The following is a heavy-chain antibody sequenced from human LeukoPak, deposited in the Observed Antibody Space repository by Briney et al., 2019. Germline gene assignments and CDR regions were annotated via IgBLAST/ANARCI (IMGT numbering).Heavy chain of an antibody. CDR2: ISWNSGSI. V-gene: IGHV3-9*01. CDR3: AKARSGSYSRAYFDY. CDR1: GFTFDDYA. D-gene: IGHD3-10*01. Sequence: PGRSLRLSCAASGFTFDDYAMHWVRQAPGKGLEWVSGISWNSGSIGYADSVKGRFTISRDNAKNSLYLQMNSLRAEDTAVYYCAKARSGSYSRAYFDYWGQGTLVTVSS. J-gene: IGHJ4*02.